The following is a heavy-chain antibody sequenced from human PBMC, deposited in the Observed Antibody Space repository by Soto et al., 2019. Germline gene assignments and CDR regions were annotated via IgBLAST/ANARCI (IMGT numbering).Heavy chain of an antibody. D-gene: IGHD3-9*01. CDR3: ARGGVLRYFDDTA. CDR2: ISTSGVYI. J-gene: IGHJ5*02. CDR1: GFTFNNYG. Sequence: EVQLVESGGGLVKPGGSLRLSCAASGFTFNNYGLNWVRQAPGKGLEWVSSISTSGVYISYADSVKGRFTTSRDNAKNGLYLQMNNLRAEDTAMYCCARGGVLRYFDDTAWGQGTLVTVSS. V-gene: IGHV3-21*01.